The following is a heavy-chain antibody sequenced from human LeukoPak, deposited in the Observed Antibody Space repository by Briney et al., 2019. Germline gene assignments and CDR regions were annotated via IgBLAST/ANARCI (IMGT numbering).Heavy chain of an antibody. Sequence: GAPVKVSCKASGYTFTGYYMHWVRQAPGQGLEWMGWINPNSGGTNYAQKFQGRVTMTRDTSISTAYMELSRLRSDDTAVYYCASVYYYDSSGFDYWGQGTLVTVSS. D-gene: IGHD3-22*01. J-gene: IGHJ4*02. CDR1: GYTFTGYY. V-gene: IGHV1-2*02. CDR2: INPNSGGT. CDR3: ASVYYYDSSGFDY.